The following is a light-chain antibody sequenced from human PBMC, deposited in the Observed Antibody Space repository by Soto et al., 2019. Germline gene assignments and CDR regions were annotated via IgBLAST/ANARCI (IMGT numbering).Light chain of an antibody. J-gene: IGKJ4*01. CDR3: QQYNNWPPLT. Sequence: EIVMTQSPATLSVSPGERATLSCRASQSVSSNLAWYQQKPGQAPRLLIYGASTRATGIPARFSGSGSGTEFTPPISSLQSEDFAAYYCQQYNNWPPLTFGGGTKVEIK. CDR1: QSVSSN. CDR2: GAS. V-gene: IGKV3-15*01.